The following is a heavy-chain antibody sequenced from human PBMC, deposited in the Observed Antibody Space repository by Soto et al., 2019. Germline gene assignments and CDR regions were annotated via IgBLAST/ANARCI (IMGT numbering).Heavy chain of an antibody. CDR3: ARERTPYSSGWTPVDY. CDR2: IGTIGDT. D-gene: IGHD6-19*01. V-gene: IGHV3-13*04. Sequence: HPGGSLRLSCAASGFTFSSYDMHWVRQATGKGLEWVSAIGTIGDTYYAGSVKGRFTISREDAKDSLYLQMDSLRAEDTAVYWCARERTPYSSGWTPVDYWGQGTLVTVSS. CDR1: GFTFSSYD. J-gene: IGHJ4*02.